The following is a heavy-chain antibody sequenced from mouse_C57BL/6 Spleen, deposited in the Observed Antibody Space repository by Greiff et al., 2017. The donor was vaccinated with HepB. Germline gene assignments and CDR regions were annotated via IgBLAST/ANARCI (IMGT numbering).Heavy chain of an antibody. CDR1: GFTFSSYG. J-gene: IGHJ4*01. D-gene: IGHD1-1*01. V-gene: IGHV5-6*01. CDR3: ARHYYGSSPYAMDY. CDR2: ISSGGSYT. Sequence: LVESAGDLVKPGGSLKLSCAASGFTFSSYGMSWVRQTPDKRLEWVATISSGGSYTYYPDSVKGRFTISRDNAKNTLYLQMSSLKSEDTAMYYCARHYYGSSPYAMDYWGQGTSVTVSS.